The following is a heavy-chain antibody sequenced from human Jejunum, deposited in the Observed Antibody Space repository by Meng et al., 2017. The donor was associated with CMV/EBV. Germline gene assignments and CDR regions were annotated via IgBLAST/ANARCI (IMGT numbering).Heavy chain of an antibody. CDR1: YY. D-gene: IGHD3-22*01. Sequence: YYMSWIRQAPGKGLEWFSYITGSSSGSTMYYADSVKGRFTISRDNAKNSLYLQMNSLRAEDTAVYYCAREARYYNSSGASSAMDVWGQGTTVTVSS. CDR2: ITGSSSGSTM. J-gene: IGHJ6*02. V-gene: IGHV3-11*04. CDR3: AREARYYNSSGASSAMDV.